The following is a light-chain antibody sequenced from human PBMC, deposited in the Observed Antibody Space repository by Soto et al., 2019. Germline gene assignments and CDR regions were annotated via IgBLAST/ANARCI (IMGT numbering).Light chain of an antibody. Sequence: DIQMTQSPSTLAGSVGDRVTITCRASQTISSWLVWYQQKPGKAPKLLIYKASTLQSGVPSRFSGSGSGTEFTLTISSLQPDDFATYYCQQYNSYSITFGQGTRLEIK. J-gene: IGKJ5*01. CDR2: KAS. CDR1: QTISSW. V-gene: IGKV1-5*03. CDR3: QQYNSYSIT.